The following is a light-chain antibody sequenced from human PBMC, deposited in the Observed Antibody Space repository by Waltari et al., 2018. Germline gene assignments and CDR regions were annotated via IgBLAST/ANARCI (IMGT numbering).Light chain of an antibody. Sequence: SYELTQPPSVSVSPGQTAIITCSGDKLGDKYACWYQQRPGQSPIMVIYQDNKRPSGIPERFSCSNSGNTATLTISGTQAMDEADYYCQAWDSLVVFGGGTKLTVL. CDR1: KLGDKY. CDR2: QDN. V-gene: IGLV3-1*01. J-gene: IGLJ2*01. CDR3: QAWDSLVV.